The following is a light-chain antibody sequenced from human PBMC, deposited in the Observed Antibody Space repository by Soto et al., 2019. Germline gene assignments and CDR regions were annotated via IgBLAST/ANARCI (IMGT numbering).Light chain of an antibody. CDR1: SSDVGGYNY. V-gene: IGLV2-14*01. Sequence: QSVLKQPAAVSRSPGQSITISCTGTSSDVGGYNYVSWYRQHPGRAPKLMIYDVSNRPSGVSNRFSCSKSGNTASLTISGLQAEDEADYYCSSYTRSSTYVFGTGTKVTVL. CDR2: DVS. CDR3: SSYTRSSTYV. J-gene: IGLJ1*01.